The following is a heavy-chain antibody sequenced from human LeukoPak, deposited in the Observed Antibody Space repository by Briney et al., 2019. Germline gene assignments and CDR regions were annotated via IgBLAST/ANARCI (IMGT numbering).Heavy chain of an antibody. CDR3: ANGYLAY. CDR2: TWYDGTKE. CDR1: GFIISSYG. D-gene: IGHD5-18*01. Sequence: TGGSLRLSCAASGFIISSYGMHWVRQAPGKGLEWVAVTWYDGTKEYYTDSVKGRFTVSRDNSKNTVYLQMNSLRDEDTAVYYCANGYLAYWGQGTLVTVSS. J-gene: IGHJ4*02. V-gene: IGHV3-33*03.